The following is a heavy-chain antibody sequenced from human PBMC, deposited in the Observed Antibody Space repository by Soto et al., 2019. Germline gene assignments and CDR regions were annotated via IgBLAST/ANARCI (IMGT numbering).Heavy chain of an antibody. Sequence: GASVKVSCKASGYTFTSYYMHWVRQAPGQGLEWMGIINPSGGSTSYAQKFQGRVTMTRDTSTSTVYMELSSLRSEDTAVYYCARDNADSSGYYFLYFDYWGQGTLVTVSS. CDR3: ARDNADSSGYYFLYFDY. CDR2: INPSGGST. J-gene: IGHJ4*02. V-gene: IGHV1-46*01. CDR1: GYTFTSYY. D-gene: IGHD3-22*01.